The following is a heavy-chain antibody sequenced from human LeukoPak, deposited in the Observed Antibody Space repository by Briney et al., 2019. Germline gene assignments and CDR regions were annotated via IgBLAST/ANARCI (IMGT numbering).Heavy chain of an antibody. Sequence: PGGSLRLSCAASGFTFSSYGMHWVRQAPGKGLEWVAFIRYDGSNKYYADSVKGRFTISRDNAKNSLYLQMNSLRAEDTAVYFCARESSSGYSFDHWGQGMLVTVSS. CDR1: GFTFSSYG. V-gene: IGHV3-30*02. J-gene: IGHJ4*02. CDR2: IRYDGSNK. D-gene: IGHD3-22*01. CDR3: ARESSSGYSFDH.